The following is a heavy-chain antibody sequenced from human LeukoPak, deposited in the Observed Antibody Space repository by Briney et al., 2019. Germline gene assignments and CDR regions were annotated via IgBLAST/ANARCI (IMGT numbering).Heavy chain of an antibody. V-gene: IGHV1-69*05. J-gene: IGHJ4*02. D-gene: IGHD3-16*02. CDR3: ARNIVCEDQNFDY. CDR1: GGTFSSYA. CDR2: IIPIFGTA. Sequence: SVKVSCKASGGTFSSYAISWVRQAPGQGLEWMGRIIPIFGTANYAQKFQGRVTITTDESTSTAYMELSSLRSEDTAVYYCARNIVCEDQNFDYWRQGTLVTVSS.